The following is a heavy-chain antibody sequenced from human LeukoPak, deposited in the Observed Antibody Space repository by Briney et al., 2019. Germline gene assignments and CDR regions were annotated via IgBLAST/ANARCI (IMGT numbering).Heavy chain of an antibody. CDR2: INPNSGGT. Sequence: ASVKVSCKASGYTFTGYYMHWVRQAPGQGLEWMGWINPNSGGTKYAQTFKGRVTMTRDTSISTAYMELSSLRSDDTAVYYCARDGDTYGYYYYSLDVWGQGTTVTVSS. CDR1: GYTFTGYY. D-gene: IGHD5-18*01. V-gene: IGHV1-2*02. CDR3: ARDGDTYGYYYYSLDV. J-gene: IGHJ6*02.